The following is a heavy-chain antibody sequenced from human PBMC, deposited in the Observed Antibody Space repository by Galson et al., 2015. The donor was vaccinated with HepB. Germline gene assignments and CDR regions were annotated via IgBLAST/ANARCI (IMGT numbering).Heavy chain of an antibody. D-gene: IGHD6-13*01. CDR3: ARAREQLVGTNWFDP. CDR1: GGSISSGGYY. J-gene: IGHJ5*02. Sequence: LSLTCTVSGGSISSGGYYWSWIRQHPGKGLEWIGYIYYSGSTYYNPSLKSRVTISVDTSKNQFSLKLSSVTAADTAVYYCARAREQLVGTNWFDPWGQGTLVTVSS. CDR2: IYYSGST. V-gene: IGHV4-31*03.